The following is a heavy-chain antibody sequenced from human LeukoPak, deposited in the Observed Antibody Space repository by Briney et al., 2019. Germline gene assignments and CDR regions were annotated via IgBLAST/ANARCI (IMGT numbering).Heavy chain of an antibody. V-gene: IGHV3-21*01. J-gene: IGHJ4*02. CDR3: ARFDYYDSSGYYNFDY. D-gene: IGHD3-22*01. CDR1: GFIFSSYS. CDR2: ISSSSSYI. Sequence: GGSLRLSCAASGFIFSSYSMNWVRQAPGKGLEWVSSISSSSSYIYYADSVKGRFTISRDNAKNSLYLQMNSLRAEDTAVYYCARFDYYDSSGYYNFDYWGQGTLVTVSS.